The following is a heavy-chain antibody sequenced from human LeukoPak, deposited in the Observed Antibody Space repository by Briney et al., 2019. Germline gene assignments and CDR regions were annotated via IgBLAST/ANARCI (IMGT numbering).Heavy chain of an antibody. CDR2: IYYSGST. CDR1: GGSISSYY. V-gene: IGHV4-59*01. D-gene: IGHD3-10*01. J-gene: IGHJ6*02. Sequence: SETLSLTCTVSGGSISSYYWSWIRRPPGKGLEWIGYIYYSGSTNYNPSLKSRVTISVDTSKNQFSLKLSSVTAADTAVYYCARVSPGSYGMDVWGQGTTVTVSS. CDR3: ARVSPGSYGMDV.